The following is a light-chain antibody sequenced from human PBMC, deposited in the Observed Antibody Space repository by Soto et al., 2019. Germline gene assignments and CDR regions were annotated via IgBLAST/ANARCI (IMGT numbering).Light chain of an antibody. Sequence: DIQMTQSPRTLSASVGDRVTITCRASQTISTWMAWYQQKPGKAPKLLIYQASSLQSGVPSRFSGSGSETEFTLTISSLLPDDFATYYCQQYKSYFRTFGQGTKVDI. CDR3: QQYKSYFRT. CDR2: QAS. J-gene: IGKJ1*01. V-gene: IGKV1-5*03. CDR1: QTISTW.